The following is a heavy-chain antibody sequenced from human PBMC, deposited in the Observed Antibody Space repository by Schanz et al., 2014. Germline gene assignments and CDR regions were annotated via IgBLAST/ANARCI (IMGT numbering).Heavy chain of an antibody. Sequence: VQLLESGGGLVQPGGSLRLSCAASGFIFSYYTIHWVRQAPGKGLEWVAVISDDGSRRHYADFVTGRFTISRDNSKNTLYLQMNSLRAEDTALYYCAKDPHRDYGGKPQAFDIWGQGTMVTVSS. CDR2: ISDDGSRR. V-gene: IGHV3-30*04. J-gene: IGHJ3*02. D-gene: IGHD4-17*01. CDR1: GFIFSYYT. CDR3: AKDPHRDYGGKPQAFDI.